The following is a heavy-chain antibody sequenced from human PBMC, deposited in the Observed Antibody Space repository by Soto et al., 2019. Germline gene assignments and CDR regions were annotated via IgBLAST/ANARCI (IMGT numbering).Heavy chain of an antibody. Sequence: PSETLSLTCTVTGVSITNHYWSWIRQPPGKGLKWLGYVYYNGITNYNPSLKSRVTMSVDTSKNQVSLNLTSLTAADTATYYCTRANWYSEYWGQGIPVTVSS. CDR1: GVSITNHY. V-gene: IGHV4-59*11. D-gene: IGHD7-27*01. CDR3: TRANWYSEY. CDR2: VYYNGIT. J-gene: IGHJ4*02.